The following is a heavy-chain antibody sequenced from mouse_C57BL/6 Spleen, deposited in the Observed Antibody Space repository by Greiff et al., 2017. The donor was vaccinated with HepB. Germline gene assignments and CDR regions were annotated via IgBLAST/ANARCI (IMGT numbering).Heavy chain of an antibody. CDR1: GFTFSDYG. J-gene: IGHJ1*03. CDR2: ISSGSSTI. V-gene: IGHV5-17*01. Sequence: VQLQQSGGGLVKPGGSLKLSCAASGFTFSDYGMHWVRQAPEKGLEWVAYISSGSSTIYYADTVKGRFTISRDNAKNTLFLQMTSLRSEDTAMYYCASHYYGSSHWYFDVWGTGTTVTVSS. CDR3: ASHYYGSSHWYFDV. D-gene: IGHD1-1*01.